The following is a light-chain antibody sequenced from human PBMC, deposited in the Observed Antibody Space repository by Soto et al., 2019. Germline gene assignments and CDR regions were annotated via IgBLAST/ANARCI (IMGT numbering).Light chain of an antibody. V-gene: IGKV3-11*01. Sequence: EMVLTQSPVTLSLSPGERATLSCRASQSIGSHLAWYQQRPGQPPKVLIYGASHRATGIPARFSGSGSGTDFTLTITSLEPEDFAFYYCQQRSNWPPLTFGGGTKVEIK. J-gene: IGKJ4*01. CDR1: QSIGSH. CDR2: GAS. CDR3: QQRSNWPPLT.